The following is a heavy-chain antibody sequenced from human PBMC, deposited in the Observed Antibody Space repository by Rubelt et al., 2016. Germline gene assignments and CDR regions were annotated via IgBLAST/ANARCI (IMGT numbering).Heavy chain of an antibody. V-gene: IGHV3-23*04. CDR3: ACQWPGVRLY. CDR1: GFNFNNNA. Sequence: EVQLVESGGGLVQPGGSLRLSCAASGFNFNNNAMSWVRQAPGKGLEWVSGLSGSGGSTSYADPVKGRFTISRDNSKNMVYLQMNSLRADDTALSYCACQWPGVRLYWGQGTLVIVSS. J-gene: IGHJ4*02. D-gene: IGHD6-19*01. CDR2: LSGSGGST.